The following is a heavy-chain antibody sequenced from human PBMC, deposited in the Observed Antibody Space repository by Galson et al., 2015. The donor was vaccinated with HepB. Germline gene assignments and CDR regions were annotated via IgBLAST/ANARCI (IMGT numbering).Heavy chain of an antibody. CDR1: GFTFSSYA. CDR2: ISYDGSNK. CDR3: ARDRIAYCGGDCYSGGPDY. J-gene: IGHJ4*02. Sequence: SLRLSCAASGFTFSSYAMHWVRQAPGKGLEWVAVISYDGSNKYYADSVKGRFTISRDNSKNTLYLQMNSLRAEDTAVYYCARDRIAYCGGDCYSGGPDYWGQGTLVTVSS. D-gene: IGHD2-21*01. V-gene: IGHV3-30-3*01.